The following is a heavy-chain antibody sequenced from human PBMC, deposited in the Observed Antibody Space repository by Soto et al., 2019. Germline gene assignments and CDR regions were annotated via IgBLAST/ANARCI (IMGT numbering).Heavy chain of an antibody. CDR2: IWYDGSNK. V-gene: IGHV3-33*01. Sequence: PGGSLRLSCAASGFTFSSYGMHWVRQAPGKGLEWVAVIWYDGSNKYYADSVKGRFTISRDNSKNTLYLQMNSLRAEDTAVYYCARWRINWNDDFDYWGQGTLVTVSS. J-gene: IGHJ4*02. D-gene: IGHD1-1*01. CDR1: GFTFSSYG. CDR3: ARWRINWNDDFDY.